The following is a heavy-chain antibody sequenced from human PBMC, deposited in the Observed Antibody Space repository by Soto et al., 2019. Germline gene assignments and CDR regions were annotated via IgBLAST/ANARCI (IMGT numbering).Heavy chain of an antibody. CDR1: GYTFANYW. Sequence: PGESLKISCESSGYTFANYWIGCVLHGPGQGQARAAFIYPSDSTTISGPSFQAQVTISADKYISTSYLQWTSLKASDTDIYYCSEFRYSNSVRYFQHWGQGTSDKVSS. J-gene: IGHJ1*01. V-gene: IGHV5-51*01. CDR3: SEFRYSNSVRYFQH. CDR2: IYPSDSTT. D-gene: IGHD6-6*01.